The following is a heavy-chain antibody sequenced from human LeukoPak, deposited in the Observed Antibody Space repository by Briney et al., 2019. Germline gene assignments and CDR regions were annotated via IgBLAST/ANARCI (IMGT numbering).Heavy chain of an antibody. CDR2: ISGSGGST. D-gene: IGHD2-2*02. Sequence: GGSLRLSCAASGFTFSSYAMSWVRQAPGKGLEWVSAISGSGGSTYYADSVKGRFTISRDNSKNTLYLQMNSLRAEDTAVYYCARAQAAIGYNWFDPWGQGTLVTVSS. CDR3: ARAQAAIGYNWFDP. CDR1: GFTFSSYA. V-gene: IGHV3-23*01. J-gene: IGHJ5*02.